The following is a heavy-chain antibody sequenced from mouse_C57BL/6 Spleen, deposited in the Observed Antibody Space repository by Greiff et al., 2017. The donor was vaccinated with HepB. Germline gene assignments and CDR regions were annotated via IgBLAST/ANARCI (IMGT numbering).Heavy chain of an antibody. V-gene: IGHV1-55*01. J-gene: IGHJ1*03. CDR2: IYPGSGST. CDR1: GYTFTSYW. Sequence: QVQLQQPGAELVKPGASVKMSCKASGYTFTSYWITWVKQRPGQGLEWIGDIYPGSGSTNYNEKFKSKATLTVDTSSSTAYMQLSSLTSEDSAVYYCARSYSYGSYWYFDVWGTGTTVTVSS. CDR3: ARSYSYGSYWYFDV. D-gene: IGHD1-1*01.